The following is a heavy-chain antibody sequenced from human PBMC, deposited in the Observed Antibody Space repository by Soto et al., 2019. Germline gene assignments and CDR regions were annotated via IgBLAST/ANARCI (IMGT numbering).Heavy chain of an antibody. CDR2: TYYRSKWDN. Sequence: SQTLSLTCAISGDSVSSNSAAWNWIRQSPSSGIEWLGRTYYRSKWDNDYAVSVKSQITINPDTSKNQFSLQLNSVTPEDTAVYYCARELSYYYYGMDVWGQGTTVTVSS. V-gene: IGHV6-1*01. D-gene: IGHD3-10*01. CDR3: ARELSYYYYGMDV. CDR1: GDSVSSNSAA. J-gene: IGHJ6*02.